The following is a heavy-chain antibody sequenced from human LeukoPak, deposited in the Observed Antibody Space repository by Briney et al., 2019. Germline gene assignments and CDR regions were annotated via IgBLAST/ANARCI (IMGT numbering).Heavy chain of an antibody. Sequence: ASVKVSCKASGGTFSSYAISWVRQAPGQGLEWMGGIIPTFGTANYAQKFQGRVTITADESTSTAYMELSSLRSEDTAVYYCASGGLGGYSSSWLDTWDYWGQGTLVTVSS. V-gene: IGHV1-69*13. CDR1: GGTFSSYA. CDR2: IIPTFGTA. J-gene: IGHJ4*02. CDR3: ASGGLGGYSSSWLDTWDY. D-gene: IGHD6-13*01.